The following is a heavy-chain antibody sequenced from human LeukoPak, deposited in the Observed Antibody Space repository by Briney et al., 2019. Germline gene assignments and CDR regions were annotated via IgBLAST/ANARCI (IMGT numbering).Heavy chain of an antibody. CDR1: GGSISSYY. Sequence: PSETLSLTCTVSGGSISSYYWSWLRQPAGKGLEWIGRIYTSGSTNYNPSLKSRVTMSVDTSKNQFSLKLSSVTAADTAVYYCARETYYYGSGSYAFDIWGQGTMVTVSS. CDR2: IYTSGST. V-gene: IGHV4-4*07. CDR3: ARETYYYGSGSYAFDI. J-gene: IGHJ3*02. D-gene: IGHD3-10*01.